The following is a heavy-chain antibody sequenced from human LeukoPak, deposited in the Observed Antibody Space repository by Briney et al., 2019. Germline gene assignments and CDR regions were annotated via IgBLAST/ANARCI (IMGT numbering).Heavy chain of an antibody. V-gene: IGHV1-69*05. CDR1: GGTVSSFA. Sequence: SVTVSYKTSGGTVSSFALSWMRQAPGQGPEWMGGFIPILRTPKDAQKFQGRVTITTDESTDTFYMELSGLRVEDTAVYYCATPSRGHAFDIWGQGTMVTVS. CDR2: FIPILRTP. J-gene: IGHJ3*02. CDR3: ATPSRGHAFDI. D-gene: IGHD3-10*01.